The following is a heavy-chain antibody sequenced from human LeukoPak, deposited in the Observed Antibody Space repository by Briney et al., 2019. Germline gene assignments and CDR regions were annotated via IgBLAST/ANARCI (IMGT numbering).Heavy chain of an antibody. D-gene: IGHD3-9*01. V-gene: IGHV3-11*01. CDR1: GFTFSDYY. Sequence: PGGSLRLSCAASGFTFSDYYMSWIRQAPGKGLEWVSYISSSGRTIYYADSVKGRFTISRDTAKTSLHMQMNSLRAEDTAVYYCARYGTPYYDILTGENWFDPWGQGTLVTVSS. CDR2: ISSSGRTI. J-gene: IGHJ5*02. CDR3: ARYGTPYYDILTGENWFDP.